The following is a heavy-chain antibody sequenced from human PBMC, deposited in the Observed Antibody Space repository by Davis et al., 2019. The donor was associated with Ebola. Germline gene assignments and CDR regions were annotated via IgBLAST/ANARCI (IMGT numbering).Heavy chain of an antibody. V-gene: IGHV4-59*12. Sequence: SETLSLTCTVSGGSISSYYRSWIRQPPGTGLEWSGYIYYSGSTYYNPSLKSRVTISVDTSKNQFSLKLSSVTAADTAVYYCAILASYGNWFDPWGQGTLVTVSS. D-gene: IGHD5-18*01. CDR2: IYYSGST. CDR3: AILASYGNWFDP. CDR1: GGSISSYY. J-gene: IGHJ5*02.